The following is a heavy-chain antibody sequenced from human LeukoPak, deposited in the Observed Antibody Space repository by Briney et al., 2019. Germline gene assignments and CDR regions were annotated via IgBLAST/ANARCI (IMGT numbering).Heavy chain of an antibody. CDR2: IKQDGSEK. D-gene: IGHD5-18*01. V-gene: IGHV3-7*03. Sequence: GGSLRLSCAASGFTFSSYWMSWVRQAPGKGLEWVANIKQDGSEKYYVDSVKGRFTISRDNAKNSLYLQMNSLRAEDTAVYYCARVIVGYSYDPYYGMDVWGQGTTVTVSS. CDR1: GFTFSSYW. CDR3: ARVIVGYSYDPYYGMDV. J-gene: IGHJ6*02.